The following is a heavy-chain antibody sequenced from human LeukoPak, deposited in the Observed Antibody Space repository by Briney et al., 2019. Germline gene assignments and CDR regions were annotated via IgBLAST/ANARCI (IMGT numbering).Heavy chain of an antibody. D-gene: IGHD2-2*01. V-gene: IGHV1-2*02. Sequence: ASVKVSCKASGYTFTGYYIHWVRQAPGQGLEWMGWINPNGGDTNYGQKFQGRVTMTRDTSISTAYMELSRLRSDDTAVYYCARSGGHCSSTSCYSDDYYYYMDVWGKGTTVTISS. J-gene: IGHJ6*03. CDR1: GYTFTGYY. CDR3: ARSGGHCSSTSCYSDDYYYYMDV. CDR2: INPNGGDT.